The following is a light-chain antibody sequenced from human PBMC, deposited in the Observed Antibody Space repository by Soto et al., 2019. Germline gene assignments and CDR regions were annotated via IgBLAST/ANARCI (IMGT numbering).Light chain of an antibody. CDR1: QSVSSN. Sequence: EIVMTLSPATLSVSPGERATLSCRASQSVSSNLAWYQQKPGQAPRLLIYGASTRATGIPARFSGSGSGTDFTLTISSLEPEDSAVYYCQQRSNWPITFGQGARLEIK. CDR2: GAS. CDR3: QQRSNWPIT. V-gene: IGKV3-15*01. J-gene: IGKJ5*01.